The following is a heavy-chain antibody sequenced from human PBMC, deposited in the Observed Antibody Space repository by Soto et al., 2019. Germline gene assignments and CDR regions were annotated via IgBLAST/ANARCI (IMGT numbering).Heavy chain of an antibody. CDR2: IYYSGST. CDR1: GGSISTGGYY. CDR3: ARGLSVTLFDN. Sequence: QVQLQESGPGLVKPSQTLSLTCTVSGGSISTGGYYWTWLRQHPGKGLEWIGYIYYSGSTYYNPSLKSRVTLSVDTSKNQFSLKLSSVTAADTAVYYCARGLSVTLFDNWGQGTLVTVSS. D-gene: IGHD4-17*01. V-gene: IGHV4-31*03. J-gene: IGHJ4*02.